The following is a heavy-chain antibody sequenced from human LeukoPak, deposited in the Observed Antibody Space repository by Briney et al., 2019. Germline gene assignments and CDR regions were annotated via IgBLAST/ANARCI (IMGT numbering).Heavy chain of an antibody. V-gene: IGHV1-24*01. Sequence: ASVKVSFTVSGYTLTELSMHWVRQAPGKGLEWMGGFDPEDGETIYAQKFQGRVTMTEDTSTDTAYMELSSLRSEDTAVYYCASLDYVWGSYRYARDYWGQGTLVTVSS. CDR3: ASLDYVWGSYRYARDY. CDR1: GYTLTELS. CDR2: FDPEDGET. D-gene: IGHD3-16*02. J-gene: IGHJ4*02.